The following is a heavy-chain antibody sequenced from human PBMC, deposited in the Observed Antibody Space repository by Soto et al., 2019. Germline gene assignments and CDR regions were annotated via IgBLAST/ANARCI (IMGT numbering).Heavy chain of an antibody. V-gene: IGHV4-34*01. CDR2: INHSGST. D-gene: IGHD3-3*01. CDR3: ARGLWEGLRFLEWFYYYYGMDV. CDR1: GGSFSGYY. Sequence: NPSETLSLTCAVYGGSFSGYYWSWIRQPPGKGLEWIGEINHSGSTNYNPSLKSRVTISVDTSKNQFSLKLSSVTAADTAVYYCARGLWEGLRFLEWFYYYYGMDVWGQGTTVTVSS. J-gene: IGHJ6*02.